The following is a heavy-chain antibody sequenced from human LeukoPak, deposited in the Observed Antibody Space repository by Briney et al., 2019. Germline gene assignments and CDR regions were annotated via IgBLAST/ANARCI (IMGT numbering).Heavy chain of an antibody. D-gene: IGHD6-13*01. Sequence: SETLSLTCTVSGDSITNHYWSWIRQTPGKGLEWIGYISYSGTTYYNPSLKSRVTISVDTSKKQFSLKRSTVTAADTAGYYGAFMGGGSNWYSFDYWGQGTLDTVSS. J-gene: IGHJ4*02. CDR3: AFMGGGSNWYSFDY. CDR1: GDSITNHY. V-gene: IGHV4-59*11. CDR2: ISYSGTT.